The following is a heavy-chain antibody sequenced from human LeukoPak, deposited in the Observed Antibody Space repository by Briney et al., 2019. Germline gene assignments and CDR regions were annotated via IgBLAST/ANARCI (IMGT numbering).Heavy chain of an antibody. Sequence: ASVKVSCKASGYTFTSYGISWVRQAPGQGLEWMGGIIPIFGTANYAQKFQGRVTITADESMSTAYMELSSLRSEDTAVYYCARVPIVVAPAANASYYYYMDVWGKGTTVTVSS. CDR3: ARVPIVVAPAANASYYYYMDV. CDR2: IIPIFGTA. J-gene: IGHJ6*03. CDR1: GYTFTSYG. D-gene: IGHD2-2*01. V-gene: IGHV1-69*13.